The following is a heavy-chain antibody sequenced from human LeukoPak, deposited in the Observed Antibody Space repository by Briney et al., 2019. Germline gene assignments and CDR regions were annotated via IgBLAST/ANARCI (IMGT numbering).Heavy chain of an antibody. V-gene: IGHV1-2*02. CDR3: ARYMITFGGLIAYQFDY. CDR2: INPNSGGT. J-gene: IGHJ4*02. Sequence: ASVKVSCKASGYSFTDYYMHWVRQAPGQGLEWMGWINPNSGGTKYAQKFQGRVTMTRDTSISTAYMELNRLRSDDTAVYYCARYMITFGGLIAYQFDYWGQGTLVTVSS. CDR1: GYSFTDYY. D-gene: IGHD3-16*02.